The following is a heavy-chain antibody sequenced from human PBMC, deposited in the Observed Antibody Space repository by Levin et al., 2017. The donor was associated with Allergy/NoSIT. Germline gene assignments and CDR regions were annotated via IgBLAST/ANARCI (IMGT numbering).Heavy chain of an antibody. J-gene: IGHJ4*02. V-gene: IGHV3-13*01. D-gene: IGHD6-6*01. Sequence: GGSLRLSCTTSGFTFSTYDMHWVRRGTGKGLEWVSHIGITGDTYYSASVKGRFTISRENAKNSLYLQMNSLSAGDTAVYYCARGDSSLSDYYFDYWGQGTLVTVSS. CDR2: IGITGDT. CDR3: ARGDSSLSDYYFDY. CDR1: GFTFSTYD.